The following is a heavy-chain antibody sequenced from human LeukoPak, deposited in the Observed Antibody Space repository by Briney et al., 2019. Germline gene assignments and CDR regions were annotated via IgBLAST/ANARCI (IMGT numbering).Heavy chain of an antibody. J-gene: IGHJ4*02. V-gene: IGHV3-30-3*01. D-gene: IGHD3-22*01. CDR2: ISYDGSNK. CDR3: ARADAGGYYSIDY. CDR1: GFTFSNYA. Sequence: GGSLRLSCAASGFTFSNYAMHWVRQAPGKGLEWVAIISYDGSNKYHPDSVKGQFTISRDNSKNTLYLQMKSLRAEDTAVYYCARADAGGYYSIDYWGQGALVTASS.